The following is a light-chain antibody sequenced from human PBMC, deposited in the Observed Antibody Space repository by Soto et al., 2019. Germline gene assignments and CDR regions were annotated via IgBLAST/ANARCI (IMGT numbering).Light chain of an antibody. CDR1: QSVSSSF. CDR2: GAS. CDR3: QQYDNSPWT. Sequence: EIVLTQSPGTLSLSPGERATLSCRASQSVSSSFLAWYQQKPGQAPRLLIYGASSRATGIPDRFSGSGSGTDFTLTISGLEPEDFAVYYCQQYDNSPWTFGQGTKVELK. J-gene: IGKJ1*01. V-gene: IGKV3-20*01.